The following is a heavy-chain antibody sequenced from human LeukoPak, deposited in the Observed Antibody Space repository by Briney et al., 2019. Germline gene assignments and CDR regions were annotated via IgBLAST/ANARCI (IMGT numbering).Heavy chain of an antibody. Sequence: SETLSLTCAVSGASISRPYWWSWVRQPPGRGLEWIGEVSHSANTHYNPSLKSRVTISVDSSKNQFSLRLSSVTAADTAVYYCASTSDYYYGKFDYWGQGTLVTVSS. CDR3: ASTSDYYYGKFDY. CDR2: VSHSANT. V-gene: IGHV4-4*02. J-gene: IGHJ4*02. CDR1: GASISRPYW. D-gene: IGHD3-22*01.